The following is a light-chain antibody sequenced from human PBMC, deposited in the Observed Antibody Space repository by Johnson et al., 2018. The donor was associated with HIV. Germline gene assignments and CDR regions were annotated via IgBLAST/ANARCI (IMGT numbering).Light chain of an antibody. CDR1: SSNIGNNF. CDR3: GTWDSSLNAHYV. CDR2: ENN. V-gene: IGLV1-51*02. Sequence: QSVLTQPPSVSAAPGQKVTISCSGSSSNIGNNFVSWYQQLPGTAPKLLIYENNKRPLGIPARFSGSKSGTSATLGITGLQTGDEADYYCGTWDSSLNAHYVFGTGTKVTVL. J-gene: IGLJ1*01.